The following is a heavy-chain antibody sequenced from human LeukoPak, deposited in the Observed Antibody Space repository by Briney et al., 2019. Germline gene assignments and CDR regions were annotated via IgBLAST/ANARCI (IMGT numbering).Heavy chain of an antibody. V-gene: IGHV3-23*01. Sequence: GGSLRLSCAASGFTFSSYAMSWVRQAPGKGLEWVSGISGSAYSTYYADSVQGRFTISRDKSKNTLYLQMNSLRAEDTAVYYCAKEAGYSGYDYPDYWGQGTLVTVSS. CDR2: ISGSAYST. CDR1: GFTFSSYA. D-gene: IGHD5-12*01. J-gene: IGHJ4*02. CDR3: AKEAGYSGYDYPDY.